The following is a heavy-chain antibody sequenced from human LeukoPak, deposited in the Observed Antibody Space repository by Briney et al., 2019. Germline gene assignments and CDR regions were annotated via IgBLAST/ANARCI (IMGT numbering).Heavy chain of an antibody. CDR1: GGSISSGGYS. D-gene: IGHD4-17*01. CDR3: ARAGDGDYYFDY. V-gene: IGHV4-30-2*01. J-gene: IGHJ4*02. Sequence: SETLSLTCAVSGGSISSGGYSWSWIRQPPGKGLEWIGYIYHSGSTYYNPSLKSRVTISVDRSKNQFSLKLSSVTAADTAVYYCARAGDGDYYFDYWGQGTLVTVSS. CDR2: IYHSGST.